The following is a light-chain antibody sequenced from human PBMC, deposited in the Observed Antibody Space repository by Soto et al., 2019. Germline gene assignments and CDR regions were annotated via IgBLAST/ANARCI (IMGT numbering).Light chain of an antibody. J-gene: IGKJ1*01. Sequence: MTQSPSTLSASLGERVTLSCRASRDVSSYLAWYQQKPGKAPKLLIYGASSMATGVQYRFSGSGSGTFFTLTISSLQPEDVAAYYCQQYSSAPSTFGQGTRLEIK. CDR1: RDVSSY. CDR2: GAS. CDR3: QQYSSAPST. V-gene: IGKV3D-15*01.